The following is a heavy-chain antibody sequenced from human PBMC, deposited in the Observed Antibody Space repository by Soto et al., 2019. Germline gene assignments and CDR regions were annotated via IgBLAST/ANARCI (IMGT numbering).Heavy chain of an antibody. Sequence: GGSLRLSCAASGFTFSSYAMSWVRQAPGKGLEWVSAISGSGGSTYYADSVKGRFTISRDNSKNTLYLQMNSLRAEDTAVYYCAKHWLGELWSYTDVWGKGTTVTVSS. D-gene: IGHD3-10*01. CDR1: GFTFSSYA. J-gene: IGHJ6*03. CDR3: AKHWLGELWSYTDV. CDR2: ISGSGGST. V-gene: IGHV3-23*01.